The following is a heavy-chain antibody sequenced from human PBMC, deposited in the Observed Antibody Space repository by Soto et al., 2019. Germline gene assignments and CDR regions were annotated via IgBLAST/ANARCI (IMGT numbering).Heavy chain of an antibody. CDR3: ARDADILTGSDAFDI. J-gene: IGHJ3*02. D-gene: IGHD3-9*01. Sequence: QVQLVESGGGLVKPGGSLRLSCAASGFTFSDYYMSWIRQAPGKGLEWVSYISSSSSYTNYADSVKGRFTISRDNAKNSLYRQMNSLRAEDMAVYYCARDADILTGSDAFDIWGQGTMVTVSS. V-gene: IGHV3-11*05. CDR2: ISSSSSYT. CDR1: GFTFSDYY.